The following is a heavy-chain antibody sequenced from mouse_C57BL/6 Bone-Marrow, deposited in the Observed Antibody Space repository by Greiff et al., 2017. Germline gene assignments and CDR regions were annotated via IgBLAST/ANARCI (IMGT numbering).Heavy chain of an antibody. D-gene: IGHD4-1*01. Sequence: DVMLVESGGGLVKPGGSLKLSCAASGFTFSSYAMSWVRQTPEKRLERVATISDGGSYTYYPDNVKGRFTISRDNAKNNLYLQMSHLKSEDTAMYYCAREDWDGDAMDYWGQGTSVTVSS. J-gene: IGHJ4*01. CDR2: ISDGGSYT. CDR3: AREDWDGDAMDY. CDR1: GFTFSSYA. V-gene: IGHV5-4*01.